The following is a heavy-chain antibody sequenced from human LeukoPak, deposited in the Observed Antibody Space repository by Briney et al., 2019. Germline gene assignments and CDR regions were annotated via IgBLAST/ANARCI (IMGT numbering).Heavy chain of an antibody. Sequence: SETLSLTCAVYGGSFSGYYWSWIRQPPGKGLEWIGEINHSGSTNYNPSLKSRVTISVDTSKNQFSPKLSSVIAADTAVYYCARGCSSGWYDYWGQGTLVTVSS. CDR3: ARGCSSGWYDY. CDR1: GGSFSGYY. CDR2: INHSGST. J-gene: IGHJ4*02. D-gene: IGHD6-19*01. V-gene: IGHV4-34*01.